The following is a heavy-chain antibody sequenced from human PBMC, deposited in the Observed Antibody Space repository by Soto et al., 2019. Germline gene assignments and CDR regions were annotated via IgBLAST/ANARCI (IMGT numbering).Heavy chain of an antibody. CDR3: AREGLGSYQNYYCYGMDV. Sequence: QVQLVESGGGVVQPGRSLRLSCAASGFTFSSYAMHWVRQAPGKGLEWVAVISYDGSNKYYAESVKGRFTISRDNSKNSLYLQMNLLRAEDTAVYYCAREGLGSYQNYYCYGMDVWGQGTTVTVSS. V-gene: IGHV3-30-3*01. D-gene: IGHD3-16*02. CDR2: ISYDGSNK. J-gene: IGHJ6*02. CDR1: GFTFSSYA.